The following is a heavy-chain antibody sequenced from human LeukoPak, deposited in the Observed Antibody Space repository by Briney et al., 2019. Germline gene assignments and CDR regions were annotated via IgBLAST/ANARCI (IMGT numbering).Heavy chain of an antibody. CDR1: GFTVSSSY. Sequence: GGSLRLSCAASGFTVSSSYMSWVLQAPGRGLEWVSVIYIGGNTYYAESVKGRFTISRDNSENTLYLQLNSLRAEDTAVYYCVRGDGYNFFDYWGQGTLVTVSS. V-gene: IGHV3-53*01. CDR3: VRGDGYNFFDY. CDR2: IYIGGNT. J-gene: IGHJ4*02. D-gene: IGHD5-24*01.